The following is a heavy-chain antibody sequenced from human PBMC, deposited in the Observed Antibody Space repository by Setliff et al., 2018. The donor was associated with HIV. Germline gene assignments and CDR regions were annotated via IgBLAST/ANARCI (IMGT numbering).Heavy chain of an antibody. Sequence: SETLSLTCTVSGDSISSGNYYWTWIRQPAGKALEWIGRITNTGATEYNPSLKSRVTVSVDTSQNQFSLKLTSVTAADTATYFCSRGPPFDRWGRGTLVTVYS. J-gene: IGHJ2*01. CDR2: ITNTGAT. V-gene: IGHV4-61*02. CDR1: GDSISSGNYY. CDR3: SRGPPFDR.